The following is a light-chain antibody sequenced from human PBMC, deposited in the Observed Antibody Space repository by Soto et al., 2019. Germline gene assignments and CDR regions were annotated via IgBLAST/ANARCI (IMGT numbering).Light chain of an antibody. V-gene: IGLV2-14*01. CDR1: NSDVGIYDF. CDR3: ISYTSDDVRYV. Sequence: QSALTQPASVSGTPGQSITISCTGSNSDVGIYDFVSWYQHHPGRAPKLIVSEVSHRPSGVSNRFSGSKSGNTASLTISGLQSYDEADYYCISYTSDDVRYVFGTGTKVTVL. J-gene: IGLJ1*01. CDR2: EVS.